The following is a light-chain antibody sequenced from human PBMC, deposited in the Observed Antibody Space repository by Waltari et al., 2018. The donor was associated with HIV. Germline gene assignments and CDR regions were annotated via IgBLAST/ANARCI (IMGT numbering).Light chain of an antibody. J-gene: IGLJ3*02. CDR3: CSYAGSNSWV. V-gene: IGLV2-23*02. CDR2: DVN. CDR1: SSDLGSYNL. Sequence: QSALTQPASGSGSPGQSITISCSGTSSDLGSYNLVSWYQQDPGKAPKSMIYDVNKRPSGVSNRFSGSKSGNTASLTISGLQAEDEADYYCCSYAGSNSWVFGGVTKLTVL.